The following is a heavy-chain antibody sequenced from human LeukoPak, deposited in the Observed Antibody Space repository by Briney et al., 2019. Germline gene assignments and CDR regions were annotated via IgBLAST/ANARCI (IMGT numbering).Heavy chain of an antibody. V-gene: IGHV4-59*11. CDR2: ISYIGRT. D-gene: IGHD4-17*01. CDR1: DDSFISHY. CDR3: ARDLVTVTKGFDI. J-gene: IGHJ3*02. Sequence: SETLSVTCAVSDDSFISHYWTWIRQPRGKGLEWIGYISYIGRTNYNPSLKSRVTISIDTSKNQFSLKLTSVTAADTAVYYCARDLVTVTKGFDIWGQGTMVSVSS.